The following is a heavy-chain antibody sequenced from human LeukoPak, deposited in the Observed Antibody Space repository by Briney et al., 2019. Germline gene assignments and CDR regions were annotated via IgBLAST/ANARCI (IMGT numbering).Heavy chain of an antibody. V-gene: IGHV1-8*01. Sequence: ASVKVSCKASGYTFTSYDINWVRQATGQGLEWMGWMNPNSGNTGYAQKFQGRVTMTRNTSISTAYMELSSLRSEDTAVYYCTRGAYYYGSGSSHFDYWGQGTLVTVSS. D-gene: IGHD3-10*01. CDR1: GYTFTSYD. CDR2: MNPNSGNT. J-gene: IGHJ4*02. CDR3: TRGAYYYGSGSSHFDY.